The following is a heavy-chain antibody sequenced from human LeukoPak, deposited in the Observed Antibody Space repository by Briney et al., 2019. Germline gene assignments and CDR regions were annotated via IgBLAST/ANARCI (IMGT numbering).Heavy chain of an antibody. CDR2: ISAYNGNT. D-gene: IGHD3-16*01. CDR1: GGTFSSYA. CDR3: ARGRGDYVWGSNWFDP. J-gene: IGHJ5*02. V-gene: IGHV1-18*01. Sequence: ASVKVSCKASGGTFSSYAISWVQQAPGQGLEWMGWISAYNGNTNYAQKLQGRVTMTTDTSTSTAYMELRSLRSDDTAVYYCARGRGDYVWGSNWFDPWGQGTLVTVSS.